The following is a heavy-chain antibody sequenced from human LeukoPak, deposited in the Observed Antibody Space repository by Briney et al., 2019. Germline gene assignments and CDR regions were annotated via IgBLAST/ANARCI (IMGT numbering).Heavy chain of an antibody. J-gene: IGHJ6*02. Sequence: GSSVKVSCKASGGTFSSYAISWVRQAPGQGLEWMGRIIPILGIANYAQKFQGRVTITADKSTSTAYMELSSLRSEDTAVYYCARARVIVVVPAANPPYYGMDVWGQGTTVTVSS. V-gene: IGHV1-69*04. D-gene: IGHD2-2*01. CDR1: GGTFSSYA. CDR2: IIPILGIA. CDR3: ARARVIVVVPAANPPYYGMDV.